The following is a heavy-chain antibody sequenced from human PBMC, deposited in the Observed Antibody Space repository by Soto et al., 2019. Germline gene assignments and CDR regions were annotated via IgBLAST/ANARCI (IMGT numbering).Heavy chain of an antibody. CDR3: ERQAYFGSGTYYSDY. D-gene: IGHD3-10*01. V-gene: IGHV5-51*01. CDR1: GYNLISYS. Sequence: GEPLKMTCKASGYNLISYSIAWVRQMPGKGLEWMGIIYPGDSDATYSPSFEGQVTFSVDKSITTAYLQWISLKASDTAMYYCERQAYFGSGTYYSDYWGQGTPVPVSS. CDR2: IYPGDSDA. J-gene: IGHJ4*02.